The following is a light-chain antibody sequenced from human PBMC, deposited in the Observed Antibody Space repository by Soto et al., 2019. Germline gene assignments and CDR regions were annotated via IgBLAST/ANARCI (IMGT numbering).Light chain of an antibody. J-gene: IGKJ1*01. CDR2: AAS. CDR3: QQTYNSPWT. V-gene: IGKV1-39*01. CDR1: QSITNY. Sequence: DIPMAQVPSSLSASVGDRITITCRASQSITNYLNWYQQQQGKAPKLLIYAASSLQSGVPSRFSGSGSGTYFTLTISSLQAEDFATYYCQQTYNSPWTFGHGT.